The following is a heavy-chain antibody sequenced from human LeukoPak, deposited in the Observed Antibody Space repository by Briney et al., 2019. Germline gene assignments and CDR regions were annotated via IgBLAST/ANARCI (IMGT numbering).Heavy chain of an antibody. V-gene: IGHV4-34*01. CDR2: INHSGST. J-gene: IGHJ4*02. Sequence: ASETLSLTCAVYGETFIHNFWTWIRQPPGKGLEWIGQINHSGSTYYNPSLKSRVTISVDTSKNQFSLKLTSVTAADTAVYYCARAMPYFYGSIAVPGTIDYWGQGILVTVSS. D-gene: IGHD6-19*01. CDR1: GETFIHNF. CDR3: ARAMPYFYGSIAVPGTIDY.